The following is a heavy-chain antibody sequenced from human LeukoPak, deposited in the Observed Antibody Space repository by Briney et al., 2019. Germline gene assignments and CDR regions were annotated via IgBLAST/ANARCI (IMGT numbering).Heavy chain of an antibody. J-gene: IGHJ4*02. CDR1: GFTFSSYA. CDR3: ARGSPECSGGSCYSDY. CDR2: IKQDGSEK. D-gene: IGHD2-15*01. V-gene: IGHV3-7*01. Sequence: GGSLRLSCAASGFTFSSYAMSWVRQAPGKGLEWVANIKQDGSEKYYVDSVKGRFTISRDNAKNSLYLQMNSLRAEDTAVYYCARGSPECSGGSCYSDYWGQGTLVTVSS.